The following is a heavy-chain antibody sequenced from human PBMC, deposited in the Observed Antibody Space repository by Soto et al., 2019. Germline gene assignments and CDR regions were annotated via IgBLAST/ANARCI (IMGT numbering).Heavy chain of an antibody. D-gene: IGHD3-16*01. Sequence: QVQLVESGGGVVQPGRSLRLSCAASGFTFSSYGMHWVRQAPGKGLGWVAVIWYDGSNKYYTDSVKGRFTISRDNSRNTLYLQMNSLSAEDTAVYYCARGLITSTHRGIDYWGQGTLVTVSS. CDR1: GFTFSSYG. CDR2: IWYDGSNK. V-gene: IGHV3-33*01. CDR3: ARGLITSTHRGIDY. J-gene: IGHJ4*02.